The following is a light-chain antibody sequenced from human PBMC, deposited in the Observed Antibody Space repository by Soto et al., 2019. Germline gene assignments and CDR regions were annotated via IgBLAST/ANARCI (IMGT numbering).Light chain of an antibody. CDR3: QQYNSYSWT. Sequence: DIQLPQSPSFLSASFGDRFTITCLASQDISSYLAWYQQKPGKAPNLLISAASTLQSGVPSRFSGSGSGTEFTLTISSLQPDDFTTYYCQQYNSYSWTFGQGTKVDIK. CDR1: QDISSY. V-gene: IGKV1-9*01. J-gene: IGKJ1*01. CDR2: AAS.